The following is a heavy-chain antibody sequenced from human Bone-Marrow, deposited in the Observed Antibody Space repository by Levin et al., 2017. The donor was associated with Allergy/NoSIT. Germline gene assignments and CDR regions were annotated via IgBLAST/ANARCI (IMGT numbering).Heavy chain of an antibody. D-gene: IGHD3-22*01. V-gene: IGHV5-51*01. CDR3: ARQLTAASGYSLLAY. CDR1: GYTFSSYW. Sequence: GGSLRLSCKVSGYTFSSYWIGWVRQMPGQGLEWMGIIYPDDSDTRYNPSFQGHISISVDESISTAYLQWSSLKASDAAMYYCARQLTAASGYSLLAYWGQGTLVTVSS. J-gene: IGHJ4*02. CDR2: IYPDDSDT.